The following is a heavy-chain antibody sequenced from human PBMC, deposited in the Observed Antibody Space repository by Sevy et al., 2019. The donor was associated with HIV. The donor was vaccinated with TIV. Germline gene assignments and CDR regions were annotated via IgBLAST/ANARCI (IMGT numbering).Heavy chain of an antibody. CDR1: GFTFSSYS. CDR3: ARVSGIAVARRRYNWFDP. J-gene: IGHJ5*02. CDR2: ISSSSSTI. D-gene: IGHD6-19*01. V-gene: IGHV3-48*02. Sequence: GGSLRLSCAASGFTFSSYSMNWVRQAPGKGLEWVSYISSSSSTISYADSVKGRFTISRDNAKNSMYLQMNSLRDEDTAVYYCARVSGIAVARRRYNWFDPWGQGTLVTVSS.